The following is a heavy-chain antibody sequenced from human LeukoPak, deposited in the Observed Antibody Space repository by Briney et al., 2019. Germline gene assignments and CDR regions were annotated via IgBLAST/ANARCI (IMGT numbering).Heavy chain of an antibody. CDR1: GYTFTSYD. Sequence: ASVKVSCKASGYTFTSYDINWVRQATGQGLEWMGWMNPNSGNTGYAQKFQGRVTMTRNTSISTAYMELSSLRSEDTAVYYCARVRADSSWLTSYYGMDVWGQGTTVTVSS. CDR3: ARVRADSSWLTSYYGMDV. J-gene: IGHJ6*02. V-gene: IGHV1-8*01. D-gene: IGHD6-13*01. CDR2: MNPNSGNT.